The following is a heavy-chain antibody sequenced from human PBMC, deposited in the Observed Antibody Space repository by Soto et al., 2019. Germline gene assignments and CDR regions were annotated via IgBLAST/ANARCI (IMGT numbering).Heavy chain of an antibody. V-gene: IGHV4-59*01. D-gene: IGHD6-13*01. CDR2: IDNSGGP. J-gene: IGHJ6*04. Sequence: QVQLQESGPGLVKPSETLSLTCTVSGASISSSYWSWVRQPPGKGLQWIGCIDNSGGPNHNPSLRRRLTISADTSKNQFSLKLGSVTAADTAVYFCGRLRSSGTWFYNDMDVWGRGTTVTVSS. CDR3: GRLRSSGTWFYNDMDV. CDR1: GASISSSY.